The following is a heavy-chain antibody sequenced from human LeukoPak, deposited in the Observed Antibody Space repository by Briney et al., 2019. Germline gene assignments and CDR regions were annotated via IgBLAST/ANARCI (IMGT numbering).Heavy chain of an antibody. CDR2: ISSSSSYI. CDR1: GFTFSSYS. Sequence: GGSLRLSCAASGFTFSSYSMDWVRQAPGKGLEWVSSISSSSSYIYHADSVKGRFTISRDNAKSSLYLQMNSLRAEDTAVYYCARDDAFDIWGQGTMVTVSS. V-gene: IGHV3-21*01. CDR3: ARDDAFDI. J-gene: IGHJ3*02.